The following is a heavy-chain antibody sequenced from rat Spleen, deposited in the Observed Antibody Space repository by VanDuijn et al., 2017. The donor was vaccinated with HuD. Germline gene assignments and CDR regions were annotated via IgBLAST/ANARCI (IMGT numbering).Heavy chain of an antibody. V-gene: IGHV2-1*01. CDR2: IWGDGST. Sequence: QVQLKESGPGLVQPSQTLSLTCTVSGFSLTSNSVHWVRQPPGKGLEWMGGIWGDGSTDYNSALKSRLSISRDTSKSQVFLKMNNLQTEDTAMYFCARILGGFDYWGQGVMVTVSS. J-gene: IGHJ2*01. D-gene: IGHD4-2*01. CDR3: ARILGGFDY. CDR1: GFSLTSNS.